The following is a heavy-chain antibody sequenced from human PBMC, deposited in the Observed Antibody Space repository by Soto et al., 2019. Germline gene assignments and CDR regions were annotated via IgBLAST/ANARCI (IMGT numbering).Heavy chain of an antibody. CDR2: ISGYNGNT. CDR3: ARGYCSGGSCYTGWFDP. D-gene: IGHD2-15*01. CDR1: GYTFTSYG. V-gene: IGHV1-18*01. J-gene: IGHJ5*02. Sequence: QVQLVQSGAEVKKPGASVRVSCKASGYTFTSYGISWVRQAPGQGLEWMGWISGYNGNTNYAQKLQGRVTMTKDTSTSTDNMELRSLRSDDTAVYYCARGYCSGGSCYTGWFDPWGQGTLVTVSS.